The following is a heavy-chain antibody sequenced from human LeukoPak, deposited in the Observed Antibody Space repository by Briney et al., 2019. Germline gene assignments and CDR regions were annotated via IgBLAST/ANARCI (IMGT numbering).Heavy chain of an antibody. V-gene: IGHV3-23*01. J-gene: IGHJ4*02. CDR2: ISGSGGST. D-gene: IGHD6-19*01. CDR3: AKGQPSMAVAGTLFDY. Sequence: GGSLRLSCAASGLTFSSYAMRWVRQAPGKGLEWVAAISGSGGSTYYADSVKGRFTISRDNSKNTLYLQMNSLRAEDTAVYYCAKGQPSMAVAGTLFDYWGQGTLVTVSS. CDR1: GLTFSSYA.